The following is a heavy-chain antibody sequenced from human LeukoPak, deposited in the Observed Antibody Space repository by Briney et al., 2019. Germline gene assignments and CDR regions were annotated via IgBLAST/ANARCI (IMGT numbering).Heavy chain of an antibody. J-gene: IGHJ1*01. D-gene: IGHD3-22*01. CDR1: GGSISSYY. Sequence: PSETLSLTCTVSGGSISSYYWSWIRQPPGKGLEWIGYIYYSGSTNYNPSLKSRVTISVDTSKNQFSLKLSSVTAADTAVYYCARGFGGYYDSSGYYRAEYFQHWGQGTLVTVSS. V-gene: IGHV4-59*12. CDR2: IYYSGST. CDR3: ARGFGGYYDSSGYYRAEYFQH.